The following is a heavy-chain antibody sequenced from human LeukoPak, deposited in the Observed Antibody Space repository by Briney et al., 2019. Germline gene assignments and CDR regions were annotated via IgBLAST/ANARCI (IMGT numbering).Heavy chain of an antibody. CDR3: AREWRGDIVEHHAFDI. D-gene: IGHD2-15*01. J-gene: IGHJ3*02. CDR2: IYHSGST. CDR1: GGSISSGGYY. V-gene: IGHV4-30-2*01. Sequence: SETLSLTCTVSGGSISSGGYYWSWIRQPPGKGLEWIGYIYHSGSTYYNPSLKSRVTISVDRSKNQFSLKLSSVTAADTAVYYCAREWRGDIVEHHAFDIWGQGTMVTVSS.